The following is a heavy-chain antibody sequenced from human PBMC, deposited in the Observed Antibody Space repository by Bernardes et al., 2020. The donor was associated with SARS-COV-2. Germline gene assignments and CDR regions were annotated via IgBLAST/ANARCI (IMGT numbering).Heavy chain of an antibody. CDR3: ARENEAGGNSFDY. J-gene: IGHJ4*02. Sequence: SETLSLTCTVSGGSISSGDYYWSWIRQPPGKGLEWIGYIYYSGSTYYNPSLKSRVTISVDTSKNQFSLKLSSVTAADTAVYYCARENEAGGNSFDYWGQGTLVTVSS. CDR2: IYYSGST. CDR1: GGSISSGDYY. V-gene: IGHV4-30-4*01. D-gene: IGHD2-15*01.